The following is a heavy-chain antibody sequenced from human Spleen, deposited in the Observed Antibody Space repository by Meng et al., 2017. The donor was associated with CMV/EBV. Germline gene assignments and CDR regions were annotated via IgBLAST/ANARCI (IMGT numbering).Heavy chain of an antibody. CDR2: IYCSGST. CDR3: ARDEVGSTRGGMDV. D-gene: IGHD2-2*01. J-gene: IGHJ6*02. CDR1: GGSISSGGY. Sequence: SETLSLTCTVSGGSISSGGYWSWIRQHPGKGLEWIGYIYCSGSTYYNPSLKSRVTISVDTSKNQFSLKLSSVTAADTAVYYCARDEVGSTRGGMDVWGQGTTVTVSS. V-gene: IGHV4-31*03.